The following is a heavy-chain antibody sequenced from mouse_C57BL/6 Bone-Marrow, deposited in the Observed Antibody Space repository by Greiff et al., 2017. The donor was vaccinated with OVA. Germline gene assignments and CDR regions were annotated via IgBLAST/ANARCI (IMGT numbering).Heavy chain of an antibody. CDR2: LYPGSGST. V-gene: IGHV1-55*01. CDR3: ARSCYGSSYWYFDV. J-gene: IGHJ1*03. Sequence: VQLQQPGAELVKPGASVKMSCKASGYTFTSYWITWVKQRPGQGLEWIGDLYPGSGSTNYNEKFKSKATLTVDTSSSTAYMQLSSLTSEDSAVYYCARSCYGSSYWYFDVWGTGTTVTVSS. D-gene: IGHD1-1*01. CDR1: GYTFTSYW.